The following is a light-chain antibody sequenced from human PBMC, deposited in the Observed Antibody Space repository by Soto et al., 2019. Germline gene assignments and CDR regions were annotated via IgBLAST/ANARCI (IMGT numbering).Light chain of an antibody. J-gene: IGLJ1*01. V-gene: IGLV1-44*01. Sequence: QSVLAQPPSVSGTPGQRVTISCSGSSSNIGKNTVSWYQQLPGAAPKPLISTDNQRPSGVPDRFSGSKSGTSASPAISGLQSEDEADYYCAAWDNSLNGHVFGTGTKVTVL. CDR3: AAWDNSLNGHV. CDR2: TDN. CDR1: SSNIGKNT.